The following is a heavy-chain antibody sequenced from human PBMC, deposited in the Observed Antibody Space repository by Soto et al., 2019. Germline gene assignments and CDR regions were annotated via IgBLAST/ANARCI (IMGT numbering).Heavy chain of an antibody. D-gene: IGHD2-21*01. V-gene: IGHV3-23*01. CDR2: IRDSDSGGST. CDR3: AKVGVGIDVDFDY. Sequence: PGGSLRLSCAASGFTFSNSAMTWVRQAPAKGLEWVSTIRDSDSGGSTFYADSVKGRFTISRDDSKNTLYLQMSSLRAEDTAMYFCAKVGVGIDVDFDYWGQGALVTVSS. J-gene: IGHJ4*02. CDR1: GFTFSNSA.